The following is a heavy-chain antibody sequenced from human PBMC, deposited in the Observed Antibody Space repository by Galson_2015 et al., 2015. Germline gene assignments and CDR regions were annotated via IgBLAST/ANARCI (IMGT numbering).Heavy chain of an antibody. CDR1: GFTASSNY. CDR3: ARGRGFIFDF. D-gene: IGHD3-10*01. J-gene: IGHJ4*02. V-gene: IGHV3-53*01. Sequence: SLRLSCAASGFTASSNYMAWFRQAPGTGLEWVSVLSKTDTAYYVDSVRGRFTVSRDNSKNTVYLQMDYLTVDDTAVYYCARGRGFIFDFWGQGTLVTVSS. CDR2: LSKTDTA.